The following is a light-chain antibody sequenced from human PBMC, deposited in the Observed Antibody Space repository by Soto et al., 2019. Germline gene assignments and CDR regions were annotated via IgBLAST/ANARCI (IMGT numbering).Light chain of an antibody. CDR2: GAS. Sequence: EIVMPQSPATLSVSPGASAPLSGRASQSVSSNLAWYQQKPGQAPRLLIYGASTRATGIPARFSGSGSGTEFTLTIRSLQSEDLGVYYCQKSSNWPPVTVGGGNKVAI. J-gene: IGKJ4*01. CDR3: QKSSNWPPVT. CDR1: QSVSSN. V-gene: IGKV3-15*01.